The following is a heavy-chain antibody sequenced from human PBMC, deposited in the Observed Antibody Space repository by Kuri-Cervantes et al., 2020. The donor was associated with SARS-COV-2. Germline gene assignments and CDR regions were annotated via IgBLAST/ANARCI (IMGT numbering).Heavy chain of an antibody. Sequence: SCAVSGGSISSSNWWSWVRQPPGKGLEWIGEIYHSGSTNYNPSLKSRVTISVDKSKNQFSLKLSSVTAADTAVYYCAKADWANYYYYYGMDVWGQGTTVTVSS. J-gene: IGHJ6*02. V-gene: IGHV4-4*02. CDR3: AKADWANYYYYYGMDV. CDR1: GGSISSSNW. D-gene: IGHD3-9*01. CDR2: IYHSGST.